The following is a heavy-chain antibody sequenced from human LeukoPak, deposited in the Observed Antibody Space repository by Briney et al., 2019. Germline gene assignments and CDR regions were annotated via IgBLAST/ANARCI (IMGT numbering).Heavy chain of an antibody. CDR2: TNAGNGNT. J-gene: IGHJ4*02. D-gene: IGHD3-10*01. Sequence: ASVKVSCKASGYTFTSYAMHWVRQAPGQRLEWMGWTNAGNGNTKYSQKFQGRVTITRDTSASTAYMELSSLRSEDTAVYYCARGWFGELFSPFDYWGQGTLVTVSS. CDR1: GYTFTSYA. V-gene: IGHV1-3*01. CDR3: ARGWFGELFSPFDY.